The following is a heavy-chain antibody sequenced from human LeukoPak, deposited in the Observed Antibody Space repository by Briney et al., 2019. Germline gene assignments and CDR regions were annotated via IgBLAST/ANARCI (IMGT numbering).Heavy chain of an antibody. J-gene: IGHJ4*02. CDR1: GGSISSSSYY. V-gene: IGHV4-39*07. CDR3: ARDSSGPFDY. CDR2: IYYSGST. D-gene: IGHD3-22*01. Sequence: SETLSLTCTVSGGSISSSSYYWGWIRQPPGKGLEWIGSIYYSGSTYYNPSLKSRVTISVDTSKNQFSLKLSSVTAADTAVYYCARDSSGPFDYWGQGTLVTVSS.